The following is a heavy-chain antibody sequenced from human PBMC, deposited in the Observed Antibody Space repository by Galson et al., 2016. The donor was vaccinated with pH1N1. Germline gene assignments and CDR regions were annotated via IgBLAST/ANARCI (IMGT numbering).Heavy chain of an antibody. CDR1: GFTLSRYP. Sequence: SLRLSCAASGFTLSRYPISWVRQAPGKGLEWVSALHNGNTYNAESVKGRFTISRDNSKNTLYLHMNTLRVEDTAVYYCANVDWNYPGGVWGQGTPVTVSS. CDR3: ANVDWNYPGGV. V-gene: IGHV3-23*05. D-gene: IGHD1-7*01. J-gene: IGHJ4*02. CDR2: LHNGNT.